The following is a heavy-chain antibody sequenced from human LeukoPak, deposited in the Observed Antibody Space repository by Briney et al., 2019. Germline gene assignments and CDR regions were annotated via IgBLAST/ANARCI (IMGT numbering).Heavy chain of an antibody. V-gene: IGHV3-11*05. CDR3: ARGDYGGDYFDY. D-gene: IGHD4-23*01. CDR2: ISSGSTYT. J-gene: IGHJ4*02. Sequence: GGSLRLSCEVSGFTFSDRYMSWIGQAPGKRLEWVSYISSGSTYTNYADSVEGRFTISRDNAKNSLYLQMNSLRAEDTAVYYCARGDYGGDYFDYWGQGTLVTVSS. CDR1: GFTFSDRY.